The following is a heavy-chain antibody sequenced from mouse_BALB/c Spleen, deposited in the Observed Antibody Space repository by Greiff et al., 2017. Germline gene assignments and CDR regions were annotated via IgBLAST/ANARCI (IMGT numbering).Heavy chain of an antibody. J-gene: IGHJ3*01. CDR2: ISRGSSTS. Sequence: EVQLLQSGAGLVQPGGSRKLSCAASGFTFTSFGMHWVRQAPEQGLEWVAYISRGSSTSYYADTVKGRFTIARDNPKNTPFLQMTSLRSEDTAVYYCARSGGSGPAWFAYWGQGTLVTVSA. V-gene: IGHV5-17*02. CDR1: GFTFTSFG. CDR3: ARSGGSGPAWFAY. D-gene: IGHD1-1*01.